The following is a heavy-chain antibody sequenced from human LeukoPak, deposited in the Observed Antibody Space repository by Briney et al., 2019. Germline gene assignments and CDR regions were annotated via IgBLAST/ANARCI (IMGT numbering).Heavy chain of an antibody. CDR1: GDSIGSYY. CDR3: AREGNWYYDSSGYSTIQH. D-gene: IGHD3-22*01. V-gene: IGHV4-34*01. J-gene: IGHJ1*01. CDR2: INHSGST. Sequence: KASETLSLTCTVSGDSIGSYYRSWIRQPPGKGLEWIGEINHSGSTNYNPSLKSRVTISVDTSKNQFSLKLSSVTAADTAVYYCAREGNWYYDSSGYSTIQHWGQGTLVTVSS.